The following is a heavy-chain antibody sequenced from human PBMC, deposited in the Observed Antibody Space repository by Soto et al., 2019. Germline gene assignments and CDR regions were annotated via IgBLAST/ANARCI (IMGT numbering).Heavy chain of an antibody. D-gene: IGHD2-21*01. J-gene: IGHJ4*02. Sequence: WTWIRQRPGKGPEWIGYIYHSGRSYYNPSLKSRLTISLDTSQNQFSLNLASATAADTAVYYCTTIRAYTFWYWGQGAVVTDSS. V-gene: IGHV4-31*02. CDR2: IYHSGRS. CDR3: TTIRAYTFWY.